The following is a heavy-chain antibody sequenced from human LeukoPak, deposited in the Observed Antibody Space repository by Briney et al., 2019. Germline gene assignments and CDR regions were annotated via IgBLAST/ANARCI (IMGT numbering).Heavy chain of an antibody. V-gene: IGHV1-18*01. CDR2: ISAYNGRT. Sequence: GASVKVSCKASGYTFTSYDVSWVRQAPGQGLEWMGWISAYNGRTKYAQKFQGRVTMTTDTSTSIAYMELRSLRSDDTAMYYCAREDCSSSSCYLGDHWGQGTLLTVSS. CDR3: AREDCSSSSCYLGDH. J-gene: IGHJ5*02. D-gene: IGHD2-2*01. CDR1: GYTFTSYD.